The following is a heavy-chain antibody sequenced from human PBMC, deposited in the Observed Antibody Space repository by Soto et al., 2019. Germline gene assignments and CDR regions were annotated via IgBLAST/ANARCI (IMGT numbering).Heavy chain of an antibody. J-gene: IGHJ4*02. CDR2: TFYRSKWYS. V-gene: IGHV6-1*01. CDR3: ARLMVVPDSFDS. Sequence: PSQTLSLTCAISGDSVSSSSATWHWIRRSPSRGLEWLGRTFYRSKWYSDYSLSVSSRMTISPDTSKNQFSLHLNSVTPEDTAVYYCARLMVVPDSFDSWGQGTLVTVSS. D-gene: IGHD2-8*01. CDR1: GDSVSSSSAT.